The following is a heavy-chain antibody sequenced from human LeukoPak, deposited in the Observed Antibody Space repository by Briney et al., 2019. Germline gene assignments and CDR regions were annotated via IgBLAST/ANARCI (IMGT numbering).Heavy chain of an antibody. D-gene: IGHD5-12*01. CDR1: GYTFTGYY. J-gene: IGHJ6*03. V-gene: IGHV1-2*02. CDR3: AREVVYIVATNYYYYYMDV. CDR2: INPNNGGT. Sequence: ASVKVSCKASGYTFTGYYIHWVRQAPGQGLEWMGWINPNNGGTNYAQKFQGRVTMTRDTSISTAYMELSRLRSDDTAVYYCAREVVYIVATNYYYYYMDVWGKGTTVTVSS.